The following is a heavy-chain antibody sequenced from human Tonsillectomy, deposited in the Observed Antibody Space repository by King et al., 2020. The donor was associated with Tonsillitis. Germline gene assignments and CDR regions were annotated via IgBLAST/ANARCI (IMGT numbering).Heavy chain of an antibody. V-gene: IGHV3-66*01. CDR3: ARDRFGSGTI. CDR1: GLAATSNY. CDR2: IYSGSGGST. Sequence: VQLVESGGGLVQPGGSLRLSCAASGLAATSNYMSWVRQVPGKGLDWVSVIYSGSGGSTYYADSVKGRFTISRDDSKNMLYLQMNSLRADDTAIDYCARDRFGSGTIWGQGTMVTVSS. D-gene: IGHD3-10*01. J-gene: IGHJ3*02.